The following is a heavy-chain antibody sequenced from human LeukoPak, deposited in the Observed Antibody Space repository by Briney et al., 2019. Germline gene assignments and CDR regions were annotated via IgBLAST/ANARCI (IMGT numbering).Heavy chain of an antibody. D-gene: IGHD3-22*01. CDR3: ARDGPYYYDSSGYYDAFDI. CDR2: IYYSGSA. CDR1: GGSFSGYY. J-gene: IGHJ3*02. Sequence: SETLSLTCAVYGGSFSGYYWSWIRQPPGKGLEWIGYIYYSGSANYNPSLKSRVTMSLDTSKNQFSLKLSSVTAADTAVYYCARDGPYYYDSSGYYDAFDIWGQGTMVTVSS. V-gene: IGHV4-59*12.